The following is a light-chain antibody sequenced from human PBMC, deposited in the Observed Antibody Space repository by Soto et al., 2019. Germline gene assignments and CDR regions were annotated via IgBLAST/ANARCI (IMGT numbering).Light chain of an antibody. Sequence: QLVLTQPPSVSGAPGQRITISCTGSPSNIGAGFDVHWYQQFPGTAPKLLIYGTTSRPSGVPDRFSGSQSGTSASLAITGLQAGDEADYYCQSYDTSLSGAWVFGGGTKVTVL. CDR3: QSYDTSLSGAWV. CDR2: GTT. V-gene: IGLV1-40*01. CDR1: PSNIGAGFD. J-gene: IGLJ3*02.